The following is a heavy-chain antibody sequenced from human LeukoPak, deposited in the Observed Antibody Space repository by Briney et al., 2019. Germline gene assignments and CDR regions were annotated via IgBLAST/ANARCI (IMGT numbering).Heavy chain of an antibody. J-gene: IGHJ5*02. CDR1: GFTFSRYA. CDR3: VKGIGADSRWFDP. V-gene: IGHV3-64D*06. Sequence: GRSLRLSCSGSGFTFSRYAIHWVRQAPGKGLEYVSAISTNGASTYYADSVKGRFTISRDNSKNTVYLQMSSLSAEDTAVYYRVKGIGADSRWFDPWGQGTLVTVSS. CDR2: ISTNGAST. D-gene: IGHD6-25*01.